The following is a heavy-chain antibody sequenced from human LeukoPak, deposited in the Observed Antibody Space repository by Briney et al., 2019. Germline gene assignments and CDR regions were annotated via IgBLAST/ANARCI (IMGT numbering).Heavy chain of an antibody. CDR2: ISAYIGNT. Sequence: ASVTVSCKASGYTFNSHGISWVRQAPGQGLEWMGWISAYIGNTNYAQKFQGRVTMTTDTSTSTAYMELRSLRFDDTAVYYCARDQYYDSKGWFDPWGQGTLVTVSS. J-gene: IGHJ5*02. D-gene: IGHD3-16*01. CDR1: GYTFNSHG. CDR3: ARDQYYDSKGWFDP. V-gene: IGHV1-18*01.